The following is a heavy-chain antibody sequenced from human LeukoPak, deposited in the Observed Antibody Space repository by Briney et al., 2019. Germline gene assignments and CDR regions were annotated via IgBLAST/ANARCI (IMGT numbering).Heavy chain of an antibody. CDR2: IYYSGST. Sequence: SETLSLTCTVSGGSISSSSYYWGWIRQPPGKGLEWIGYIYYSGSTNYNPSLKSRVTISVDTSKNQFSLKLSSVTAADTAVYYCARTRYYYNSRSYGAPYYFDYWGQGTLVTVST. J-gene: IGHJ4*02. D-gene: IGHD3-10*01. CDR3: ARTRYYYNSRSYGAPYYFDY. CDR1: GGSISSSSYY. V-gene: IGHV4-39*01.